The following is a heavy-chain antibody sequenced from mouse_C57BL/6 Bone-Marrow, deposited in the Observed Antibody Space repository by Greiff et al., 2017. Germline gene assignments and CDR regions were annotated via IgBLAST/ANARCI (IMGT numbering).Heavy chain of an antibody. D-gene: IGHD3-2*02. CDR3: ARSGSSASGFDY. CDR1: GFNIKNPY. V-gene: IGHV14-3*01. J-gene: IGHJ2*01. Sequence: EVQRVESVAELVRPGASVKLSCTASGFNIKNPYMHWVKQRPEQGLEWIGRIDPANGNTKYAPKFQGKATITADTSSNTAYLQLSSLTSEDTAIYYCARSGSSASGFDYWGQGTTLTVSS. CDR2: IDPANGNT.